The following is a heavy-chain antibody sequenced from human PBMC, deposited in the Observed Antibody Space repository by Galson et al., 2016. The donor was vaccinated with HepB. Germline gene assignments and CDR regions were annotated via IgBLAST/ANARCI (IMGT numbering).Heavy chain of an antibody. V-gene: IGHV3-7*01. Sequence: SLRLSCAASGFIFRNYWMTWVRQAPGKGLEWVANINRDGSEKYYMHSVRGRFTISRDSAKNLVFFQMNSLRAEDTAVYHCARAMSGSYDFWGQGILVTVSS. CDR2: INRDGSEK. J-gene: IGHJ4*02. CDR1: GFIFRNYW. D-gene: IGHD1-26*01. CDR3: ARAMSGSYDF.